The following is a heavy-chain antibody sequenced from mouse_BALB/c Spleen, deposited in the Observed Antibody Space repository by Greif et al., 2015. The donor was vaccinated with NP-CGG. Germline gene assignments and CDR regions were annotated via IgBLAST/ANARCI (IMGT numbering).Heavy chain of an antibody. Sequence: QVQLQQPGAELVMPGASVKMSCKASGYTFTDYWMHWVKQRPGQGLEWIGAIDTSDSYTSYNQKFKGKATLTVDESSSTAYMQLSSLTSEDSAVYYCANLLNAMDYWGQGTSVTVSS. CDR3: ANLLNAMDY. J-gene: IGHJ4*01. CDR2: IDTSDSYT. CDR1: GYTFTDYW. D-gene: IGHD1-1*01. V-gene: IGHV1-69*01.